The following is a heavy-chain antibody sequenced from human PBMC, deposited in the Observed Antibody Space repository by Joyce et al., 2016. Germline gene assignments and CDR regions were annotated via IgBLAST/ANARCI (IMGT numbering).Heavy chain of an antibody. CDR1: GFSLSTRGVG. Sequence: QITLKESGPTLVKPTQTLTLTCAFSGFSLSTRGVGVGWIRQPPGKALEWLALIYWDDDKRYSPSLKSRLTSTKDTSRNQVVRTMTNMDPVDTATYYCAHRPNSGYDPSAFDFWGQGTLVTVSS. J-gene: IGHJ4*02. CDR2: IYWDDDK. V-gene: IGHV2-5*02. CDR3: AHRPNSGYDPSAFDF. D-gene: IGHD5-12*01.